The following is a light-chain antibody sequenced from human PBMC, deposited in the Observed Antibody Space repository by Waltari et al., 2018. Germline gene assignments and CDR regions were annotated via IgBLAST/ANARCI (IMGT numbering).Light chain of an antibody. Sequence: VMTQSPATLSVSPGERVTLSCRASQDVTNRLAWFQQKPGQAPRLLMFDATTRATDFPGRFSGSGSGTEFTLTISSLQSEDFAVYYCQQYNNWPRTFGQGTKLEI. CDR3: QQYNNWPRT. J-gene: IGKJ2*01. CDR2: DAT. CDR1: QDVTNR. V-gene: IGKV3-15*01.